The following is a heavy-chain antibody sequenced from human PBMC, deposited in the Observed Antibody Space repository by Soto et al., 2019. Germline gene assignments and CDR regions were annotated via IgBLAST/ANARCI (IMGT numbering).Heavy chain of an antibody. CDR3: ASSSGGLNYDFCSGYYVGY. CDR1: GGSFSGYY. V-gene: IGHV4-34*01. CDR2: INHSGST. D-gene: IGHD3-3*01. J-gene: IGHJ4*02. Sequence: SETLSLTCAVYGGSFSGYYWSWIRQPPGKGLEWIGEINHSGSTNYNPSLKSRVTISVDTSKNQFSLKLSSVTAADTAVYYCASSSGGLNYDFCSGYYVGYWGQGTLVTVSS.